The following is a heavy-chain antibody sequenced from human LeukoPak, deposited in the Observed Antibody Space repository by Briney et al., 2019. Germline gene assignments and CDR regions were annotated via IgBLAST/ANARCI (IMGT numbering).Heavy chain of an antibody. J-gene: IGHJ5*02. D-gene: IGHD4-17*01. CDR3: ARKGFDYGDDNWLDP. Sequence: GRSLRLSCAASGFTFSTYAMGWVRQAPGTGLEWVAVISHDGSNKYYVDSVKGRFTISRDNSKNTLYLQMNSLRADDTAVYYCARKGFDYGDDNWLDPWGQGTLVTVSS. CDR2: ISHDGSNK. V-gene: IGHV3-30*03. CDR1: GFTFSTYA.